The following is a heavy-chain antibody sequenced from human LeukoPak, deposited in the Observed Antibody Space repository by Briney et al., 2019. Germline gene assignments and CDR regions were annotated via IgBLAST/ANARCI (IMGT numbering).Heavy chain of an antibody. CDR1: GGSISSSSYY. CDR3: ARRNYYDSTGYFDY. J-gene: IGHJ4*02. V-gene: IGHV4-39*07. CDR2: IYYSGST. D-gene: IGHD3-22*01. Sequence: SETLSLTCTVSGGSISSSSYYWGWIRQPPGKGLEWIGSIYYSGSTYYNPSLKSRVTISVDTSKNQFSLKLSSVTAADTAVYYCARRNYYDSTGYFDYWGQGTLVTVSS.